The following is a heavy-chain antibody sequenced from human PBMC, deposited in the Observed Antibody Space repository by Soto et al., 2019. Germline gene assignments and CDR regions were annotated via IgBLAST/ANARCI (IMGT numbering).Heavy chain of an antibody. J-gene: IGHJ6*02. Sequence: QVQLVQSGAEVKKPGSSVKVSCKASGGTFSSYAISWVRQAPGQGLEWMGGIIPIFGTANYAQKFQGRVTIPADESTSTAYTELSSLRSEDTAVYYCAREGGSGSYRYYGMDVWGQGTTVTVSS. D-gene: IGHD3-10*01. CDR2: IIPIFGTA. CDR3: AREGGSGSYRYYGMDV. CDR1: GGTFSSYA. V-gene: IGHV1-69*12.